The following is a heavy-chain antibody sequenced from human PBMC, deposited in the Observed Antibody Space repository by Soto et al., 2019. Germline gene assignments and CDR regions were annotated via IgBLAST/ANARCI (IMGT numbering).Heavy chain of an antibody. CDR2: INPKSRGT. Sequence: ASVKVSCKASGYTFTDYFIHWVRQAPGQGFEWMGWINPKSRGTTYAQKFQGRVTMTRDTSNSTAYMELRGLRSDDTAIYYCARVTLKAGNWFDPWGQGTLVTVSS. CDR1: GYTFTDYF. J-gene: IGHJ5*02. CDR3: ARVTLKAGNWFDP. V-gene: IGHV1-2*02.